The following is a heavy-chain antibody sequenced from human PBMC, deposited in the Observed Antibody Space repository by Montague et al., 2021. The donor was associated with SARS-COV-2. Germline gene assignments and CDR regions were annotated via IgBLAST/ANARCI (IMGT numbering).Heavy chain of an antibody. CDR2: ISTSGTLL. CDR1: GFDFTSSE. V-gene: IGHV3-48*03. J-gene: IGHJ2*01. D-gene: IGHD5-18*01. Sequence: SLRLSCAASGFDFTSSEINWFRQAPGKGLEWVSYISTSGTLLSYMDSVKGRFTISRDNAKKSLYLQMDSLRAEDTAVYFCAREAVGYSHGYPYWYFDLWGRGTLVTVSS. CDR3: AREAVGYSHGYPYWYFDL.